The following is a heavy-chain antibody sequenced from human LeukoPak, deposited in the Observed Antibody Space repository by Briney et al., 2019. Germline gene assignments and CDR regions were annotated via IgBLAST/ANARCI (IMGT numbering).Heavy chain of an antibody. CDR1: GFTFSSYS. V-gene: IGHV3-21*01. Sequence: GGPLRLSCAASGFTFSSYSMNWVRQAPGKGLEWVSSISSSSSYIYYADSVKGRFTISRDNAKNSLYLQMNSLRAEDTAVYYCARDFGYLDAFDIWGQGTMVTVSS. J-gene: IGHJ3*02. CDR3: ARDFGYLDAFDI. CDR2: ISSSSSYI. D-gene: IGHD3-10*01.